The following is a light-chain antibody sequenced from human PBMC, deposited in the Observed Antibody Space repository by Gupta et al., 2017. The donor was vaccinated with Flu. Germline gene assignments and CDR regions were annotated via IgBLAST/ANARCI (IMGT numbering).Light chain of an antibody. CDR2: DAS. Sequence: VLTPSPATMSLSPGERATLSCRASQSVSSYLAWYQQKPGQAPRLLIYDASNRATGIPARFSGSGSGTDFTLTISSLEPEDFAVYYCQQRSNWPPITFGQGTRLEIK. CDR3: QQRSNWPPIT. J-gene: IGKJ5*01. V-gene: IGKV3-11*01. CDR1: QSVSSY.